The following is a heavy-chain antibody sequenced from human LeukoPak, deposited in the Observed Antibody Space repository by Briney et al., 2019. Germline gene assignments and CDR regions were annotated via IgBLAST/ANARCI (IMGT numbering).Heavy chain of an antibody. J-gene: IGHJ5*02. CDR2: INHSGST. CDR3: ARGVLAYSNYIHNWFDP. CDR1: GFTFSSYG. V-gene: IGHV4-34*01. Sequence: GSLRLSCAASGFTFSSYGMSWVRQAPGKGLEWIGEINHSGSTNYNPSLKNRVTISVDTSKNQFSLKLSSVTAADTAVYYCARGVLAYSNYIHNWFDPWGQGTLVTVSS. D-gene: IGHD4-11*01.